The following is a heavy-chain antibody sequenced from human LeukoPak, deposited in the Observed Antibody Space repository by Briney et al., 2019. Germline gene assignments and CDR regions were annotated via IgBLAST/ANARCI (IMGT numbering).Heavy chain of an antibody. J-gene: IGHJ4*02. D-gene: IGHD6-13*01. CDR3: ARDAYGSWYIDF. Sequence: SGGSLRLSCAASGFTFNTYSMNWVRQAPGKGLEWVSYISSSSTIYYADSVKGRFTISRDNAKNSLYLQMNSLRAEDTAVYYCARDAYGSWYIDFWGQGSLVTVSS. CDR2: ISSSSTI. CDR1: GFTFNTYS. V-gene: IGHV3-48*04.